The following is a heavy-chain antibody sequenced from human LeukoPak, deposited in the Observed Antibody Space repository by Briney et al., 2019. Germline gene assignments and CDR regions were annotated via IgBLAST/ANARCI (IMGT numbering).Heavy chain of an antibody. D-gene: IGHD2-2*01. V-gene: IGHV3-33*01. J-gene: IGHJ3*02. CDR3: ASTHCSSTSCYVWEDAFDI. Sequence: GRSLRLSCAASGFTFSSYGMHWVRQAPGKGLEWVAVIWYDGSNKYYADSVKGRLTISRGNSENTLYLQMNSLRAEDTAVYYCASTHCSSTSCYVWEDAFDIWGQGTMVTVSS. CDR2: IWYDGSNK. CDR1: GFTFSSYG.